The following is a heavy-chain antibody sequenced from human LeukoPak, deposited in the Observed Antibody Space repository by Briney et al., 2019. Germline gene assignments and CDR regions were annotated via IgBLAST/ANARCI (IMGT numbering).Heavy chain of an antibody. J-gene: IGHJ4*02. V-gene: IGHV3-53*01. CDR3: ARVSRWYYFDY. CDR1: GFTVSSNY. D-gene: IGHD3-10*01. Sequence: GGSLRLSCAASGFTVSSNYMSWVRQAPGKGLEWVSVIYSGGSTYYADSVKGRFTISRDNSRNTLYLQMNSLRAEDTAVYYCARVSRWYYFDYWGQGTLVTVSS. CDR2: IYSGGST.